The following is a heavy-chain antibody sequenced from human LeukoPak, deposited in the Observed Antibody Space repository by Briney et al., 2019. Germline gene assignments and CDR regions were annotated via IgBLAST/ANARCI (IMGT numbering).Heavy chain of an antibody. CDR2: ISPHSGFT. Sequence: GASVKVSCKASGYTFTGYYMHWVRQAPGQGLEWMGWISPHSGFTMYPQRFQGRVTMTTDTSISTAFLEVRRLRSDDTAAYYCARQTGDDALDIWGQGTTVTVSS. CDR3: ARQTGDDALDI. CDR1: GYTFTGYY. V-gene: IGHV1-2*02. J-gene: IGHJ6*02. D-gene: IGHD7-27*01.